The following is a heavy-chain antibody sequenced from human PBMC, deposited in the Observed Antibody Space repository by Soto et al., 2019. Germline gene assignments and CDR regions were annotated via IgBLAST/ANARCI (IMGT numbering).Heavy chain of an antibody. CDR1: GGTFSSYA. D-gene: IGHD3-16*02. CDR2: IIPIFGTA. Sequence: SVKVSCKASGGTFSSYAISWVRQAPGPGLEWMGGIIPIFGTANYAQKFQGRVTITADESTSTAYMELSSLRSEDTAVYYCASGLRRIMSTFGGVIVDAFDIWGQGTMVPVSS. J-gene: IGHJ3*02. V-gene: IGHV1-69*13. CDR3: ASGLRRIMSTFGGVIVDAFDI.